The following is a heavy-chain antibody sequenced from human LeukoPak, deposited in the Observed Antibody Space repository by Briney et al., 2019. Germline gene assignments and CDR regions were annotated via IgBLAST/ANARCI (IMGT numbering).Heavy chain of an antibody. Sequence: PGRSLRLSCAASGFIFSDFPLHWVRQAPGKGLEWVALISYDGTIRNYGDSVKGRFTISRDNAKNSLYLQMNSLRAEDTAVYYCAELGITMIGGVWGKGTTVTISS. CDR2: ISYDGTIR. CDR3: AELGITMIGGV. CDR1: GFIFSDFP. D-gene: IGHD3-10*02. J-gene: IGHJ6*04. V-gene: IGHV3-30*04.